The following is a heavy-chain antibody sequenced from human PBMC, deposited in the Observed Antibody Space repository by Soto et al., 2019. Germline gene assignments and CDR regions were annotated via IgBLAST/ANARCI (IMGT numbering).Heavy chain of an antibody. Sequence: QVQLQESGPGLVKPSGTLSLTCAVSGASISSAHWWNLVRQPPGKGLEWIGEIYHSGSTNYNPSLQRRVTISVDKSKDPFSLRLSSVTAAATAVYYCASHVGPASGPFDYWGQGTVVTFSS. CDR1: GASISSAHW. D-gene: IGHD1-26*01. CDR3: ASHVGPASGPFDY. J-gene: IGHJ4*02. CDR2: IYHSGST. V-gene: IGHV4-4*02.